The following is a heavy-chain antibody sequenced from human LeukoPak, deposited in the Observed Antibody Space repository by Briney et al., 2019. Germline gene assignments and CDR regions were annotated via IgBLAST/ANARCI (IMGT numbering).Heavy chain of an antibody. CDR1: RFTLSDYG. CDR2: INNSSRSI. D-gene: IGHD2-15*01. Sequence: GGSLRLSCAASRFTLSDYGMNWVRQAPGKGLEWISFINNSSRSIYYADSVKGRFTISRDNAKNSLFLQMNSLRDEDTAVYYCATAPACSGGSCYPNFFENWGQGTLVTVSS. V-gene: IGHV3-48*02. J-gene: IGHJ4*02. CDR3: ATAPACSGGSCYPNFFEN.